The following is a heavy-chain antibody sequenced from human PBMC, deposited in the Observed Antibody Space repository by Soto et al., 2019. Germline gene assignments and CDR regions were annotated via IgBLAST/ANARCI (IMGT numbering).Heavy chain of an antibody. CDR2: IWYDGSNK. CDR3: ARDEPVLRGYCSGGSCYPFDY. J-gene: IGHJ4*02. V-gene: IGHV3-33*01. CDR1: GFTFSSYG. Sequence: QVQLVESGGGVVQPGRSLRLSCAASGFTFSSYGMHWVRQAPGKGLEWVAVIWYDGSNKYYADSVKGRFTISRDNSKNQLYVQMNSLRAEDTAVYYCARDEPVLRGYCSGGSCYPFDYWGQGTLVTVSS. D-gene: IGHD2-15*01.